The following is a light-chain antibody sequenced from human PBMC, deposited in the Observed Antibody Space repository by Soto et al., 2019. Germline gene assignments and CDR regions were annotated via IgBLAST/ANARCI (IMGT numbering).Light chain of an antibody. CDR3: KQYGSSGT. V-gene: IGKV3-20*01. CDR1: QSVSNNY. CDR2: GAS. Sequence: TQSPSTLSASVGDRVTITCRASQSVSNNYLAWYQQKPGQAPRLLIYGASNRATGIPDRFSGSGSGTDFTLTISRLEPEDFAVYYCKQYGSSGTCGQGTKGDIK. J-gene: IGKJ1*01.